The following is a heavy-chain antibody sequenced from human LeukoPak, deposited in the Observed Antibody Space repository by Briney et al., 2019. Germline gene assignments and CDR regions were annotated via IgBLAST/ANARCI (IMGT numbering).Heavy chain of an antibody. CDR3: ARVEGAPIAAANV. D-gene: IGHD6-13*01. Sequence: ASVKVSCKASGYNFTSYTISWVRQAPGQGLEWMGWISAYNGNTNYGQKLQGRVTMTTDTSTSTAYMELRSLGPDDTAVYYCARVEGAPIAAANVWGRGTMVTVSS. V-gene: IGHV1-18*01. CDR2: ISAYNGNT. J-gene: IGHJ3*01. CDR1: GYNFTSYT.